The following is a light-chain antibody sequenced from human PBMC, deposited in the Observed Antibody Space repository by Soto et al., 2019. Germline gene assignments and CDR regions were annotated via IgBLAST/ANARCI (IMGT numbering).Light chain of an antibody. J-gene: IGKJ1*01. CDR1: QSVSTTY. Sequence: EIVLTQSPGTLSLSPGERATLSCRASQSVSTTYLAWYQQKTGQAPRLLMYAASSRATGIPDRFRGSGSGTDFTLTISRLEPEDFAVYYCQQYAGSSRTFXRGTKVDIK. CDR2: AAS. CDR3: QQYAGSSRT. V-gene: IGKV3-20*01.